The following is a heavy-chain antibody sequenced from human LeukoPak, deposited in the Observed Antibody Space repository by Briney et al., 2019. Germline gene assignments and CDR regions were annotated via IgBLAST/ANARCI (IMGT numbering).Heavy chain of an antibody. V-gene: IGHV3-21*04. J-gene: IGHJ4*02. CDR2: ISSSSSYI. CDR1: GFTFSSYS. D-gene: IGHD2-2*01. Sequence: KPGGSLRLSCAASGFTFSSYSMNWVRHAPGKGLEWVSSISSSSSYIYYADSVKGRFTISRDNAKNSLYLQMSSLRADDTAVYYCAKGGDCTSTNCYQDYWGQGTLVTVSS. CDR3: AKGGDCTSTNCYQDY.